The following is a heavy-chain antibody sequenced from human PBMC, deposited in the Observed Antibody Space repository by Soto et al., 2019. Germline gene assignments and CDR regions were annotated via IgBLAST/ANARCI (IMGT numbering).Heavy chain of an antibody. J-gene: IGHJ3*02. CDR2: ISGSGGST. CDR3: AKDVPGIAVAGTAFDI. CDR1: GFTFSSYA. V-gene: IGHV3-23*01. Sequence: EVQLLESGGGLVQPGGSLRLSCAASGFTFSSYAMSWVRQAPGKGLEWVSAISGSGGSTYYADSVKGRFTISRDNSKNTLYLQMNSLRAEDTAVYYCAKDVPGIAVAGTAFDIWGQGTMVTVSS. D-gene: IGHD6-19*01.